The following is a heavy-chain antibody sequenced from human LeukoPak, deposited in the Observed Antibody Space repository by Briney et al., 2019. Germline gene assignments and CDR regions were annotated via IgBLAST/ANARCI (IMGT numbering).Heavy chain of an antibody. J-gene: IGHJ4*02. V-gene: IGHV3-30-3*01. CDR1: AFTFSSYA. D-gene: IGHD3-22*01. Sequence: TGGSLRLSCAAYAFTFSSYALHRVRQAPGKGLEWVAVISYDGSNKYYADSVKGRLTISRDNSKNTLYLQMNSLRAEDTAVYYCARDLHDYYDVIGCLDYWGQGTLVTVSS. CDR2: ISYDGSNK. CDR3: ARDLHDYYDVIGCLDY.